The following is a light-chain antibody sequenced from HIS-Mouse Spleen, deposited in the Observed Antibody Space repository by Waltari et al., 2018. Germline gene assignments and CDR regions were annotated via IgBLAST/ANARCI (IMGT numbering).Light chain of an antibody. CDR1: SSDVGGYNY. J-gene: IGLJ2*01. Sequence: QSALTQPRSVSGSPGQSVTISCTGTSSDVGGYNYVSWYQQHPGKAPKLMIYDVSKRPSGFPERFSGSKSGNTASLTISGLQAEDEADYYCCSYAGSYTFEVVFGGGTKLTVL. CDR2: DVS. CDR3: CSYAGSYTFEVV. V-gene: IGLV2-11*01.